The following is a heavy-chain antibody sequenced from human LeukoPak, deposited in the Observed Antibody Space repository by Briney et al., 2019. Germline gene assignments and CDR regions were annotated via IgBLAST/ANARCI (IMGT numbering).Heavy chain of an antibody. D-gene: IGHD4-17*01. J-gene: IGHJ4*02. CDR1: GDSISSNY. Sequence: SETLSLTCTVSGDSISSNYWIWIRQPPGRGLEWIGYIYYSGSTNYNPSLKSRVTISVDTSKNQFSLKLSSVTAADTAVYYCAREGNGDYFFDYWGQGTLVTVPS. CDR2: IYYSGST. CDR3: AREGNGDYFFDY. V-gene: IGHV4-59*12.